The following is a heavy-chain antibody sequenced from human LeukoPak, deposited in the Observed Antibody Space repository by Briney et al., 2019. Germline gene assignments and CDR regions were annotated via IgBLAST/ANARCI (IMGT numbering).Heavy chain of an antibody. V-gene: IGHV4-59*08. D-gene: IGHD2-21*02. J-gene: IGHJ5*02. CDR3: ARRRPYCGGDCYLFDP. CDR2: IYYSGST. Sequence: SETLSLTCTVSGGSISSYYWSWIRQPPGKGPEWIGYIYYSGSTNYDPSLKSRVTISVDTSKNQFSLKLSSVTAADTAVYYCARRRPYCGGDCYLFDPWGQGTLVTVSS. CDR1: GGSISSYY.